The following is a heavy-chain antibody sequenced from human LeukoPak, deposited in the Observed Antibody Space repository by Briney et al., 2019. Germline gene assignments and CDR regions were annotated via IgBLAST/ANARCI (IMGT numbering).Heavy chain of an antibody. CDR2: INHSGST. CDR1: GGSFSGCY. Sequence: PSETLSLTCAVYGGSFSGCYWSWIRQPPGKGLEWIGEINHSGSTNYNPSLKSRVTISVDTSKNQFSLKLSSVTAADTAVYYCARVIPSDDAFDIWGQGTMVTVSS. CDR3: ARVIPSDDAFDI. J-gene: IGHJ3*02. V-gene: IGHV4-34*01. D-gene: IGHD2-2*01.